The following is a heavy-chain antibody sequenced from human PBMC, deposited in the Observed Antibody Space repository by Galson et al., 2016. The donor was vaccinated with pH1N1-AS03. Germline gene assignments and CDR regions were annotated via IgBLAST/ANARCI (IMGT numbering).Heavy chain of an antibody. D-gene: IGHD6-13*01. J-gene: IGHJ4*02. V-gene: IGHV4-34*01. CDR3: ARWDSSTRYNFDY. CDR1: GGSLSGYY. CDR2: IHHTGIT. Sequence: LSLTCDVYGGSLSGYYWSWIRQPPGKGLEWIAEIHHTGITNYNPSLKSRVTISLDTSNNQFSLKMTSVAAADTAVYYCARWDSSTRYNFDYWGQGTLVTVSS.